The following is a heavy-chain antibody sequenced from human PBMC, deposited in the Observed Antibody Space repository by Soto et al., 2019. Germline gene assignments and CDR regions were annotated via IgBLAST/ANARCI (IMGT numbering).Heavy chain of an antibody. CDR2: ISYSDGT. Sequence: PSETLSLTCTVSGGSISSYYWSWIRQPPGKGLEWIASISYSDGTNYNSSLKSRLTISVDTSKNQFSLSLRSVTAADTAVYYCASHRTFWPFDYSGQGTVVTVSS. CDR1: GGSISSYY. CDR3: ASHRTFWPFDY. J-gene: IGHJ4*02. D-gene: IGHD2-8*01. V-gene: IGHV4-59*08.